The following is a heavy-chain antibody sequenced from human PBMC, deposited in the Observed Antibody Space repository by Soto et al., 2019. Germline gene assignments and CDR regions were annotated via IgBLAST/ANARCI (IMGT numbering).Heavy chain of an antibody. J-gene: IGHJ4*02. CDR2: INAGNGNT. Sequence: QVQLVQSGAEEKKPGASVKDYCKASGYTFTGYAMHWVSQAPGQRLEWMGWINAGNGNTKYSQKFQGTVTITRDTPALTAYMALSTLTSEHTAVYYCATAVAVPAHFYYWVQGTLFTVSS. CDR3: ATAVAVPAHFYY. CDR1: GYTFTGYA. D-gene: IGHD6-19*01. V-gene: IGHV1-3*05.